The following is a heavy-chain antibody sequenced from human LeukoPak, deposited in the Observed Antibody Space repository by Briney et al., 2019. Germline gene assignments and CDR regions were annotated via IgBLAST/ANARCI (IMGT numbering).Heavy chain of an antibody. V-gene: IGHV4-61*08. CDR1: GGSISSGGYY. D-gene: IGHD5-18*01. CDR2: IIHSGST. CDR3: ARGYTEGYKDAFDI. J-gene: IGHJ3*02. Sequence: NPSETLSLTCTVSGGSISSGGYYWSWIRQPPGKGLEWIGNIIHSGSTNYNPSLKSRVTISVDTSKNQFSLKLSSVTAADTAVYYCARGYTEGYKDAFDIWGQGTMVTVSS.